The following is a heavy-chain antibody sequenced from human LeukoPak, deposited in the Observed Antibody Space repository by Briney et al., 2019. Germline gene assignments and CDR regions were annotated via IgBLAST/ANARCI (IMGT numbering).Heavy chain of an antibody. J-gene: IGHJ4*02. CDR3: ARHEGRYYFDY. Sequence: SETLSLTCTVSGGSISRSSYYWGWIRQPPGKGLEWIGSIYYSGSTYYNPSLKSRVTIFVDTSKNQFSLKLSSVTAADTAMYYCARHEGRYYFDYRGQGTLVTVSS. CDR1: GGSISRSSYY. CDR2: IYYSGST. V-gene: IGHV4-39*01.